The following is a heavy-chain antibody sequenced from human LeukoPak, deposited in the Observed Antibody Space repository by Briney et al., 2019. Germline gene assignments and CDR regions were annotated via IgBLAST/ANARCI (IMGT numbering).Heavy chain of an antibody. Sequence: GGTLRLSCAASGSSFSSYGMSWVRQAPGKGLEWVSGISDSGDSTYYADSVKGRFTISRDISKNTLYLQMNSLRAEDTAVYYCAKDPDCTSGICYTFFDYWGQGTLVTVSS. CDR3: AKDPDCTSGICYTFFDY. D-gene: IGHD2-8*01. V-gene: IGHV3-23*01. CDR2: ISDSGDST. J-gene: IGHJ4*02. CDR1: GSSFSSYG.